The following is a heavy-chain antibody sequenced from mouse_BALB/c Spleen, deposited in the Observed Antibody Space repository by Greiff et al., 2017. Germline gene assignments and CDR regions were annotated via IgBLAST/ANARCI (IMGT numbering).Heavy chain of an antibody. Sequence: EVKLQESGPELVKPGASVKMSCKASGYTFTSYVMHWVKQKPGQGLEWIGYINPYNDGTKYNEKFKGKATLTSDKSSSTAYMELSSLTSEDSAVYYCASSIYDGYYGYWGQGTTLTVSS. J-gene: IGHJ2*01. V-gene: IGHV1-14*01. CDR1: GYTFTSYV. CDR2: INPYNDGT. CDR3: ASSIYDGYYGY. D-gene: IGHD2-3*01.